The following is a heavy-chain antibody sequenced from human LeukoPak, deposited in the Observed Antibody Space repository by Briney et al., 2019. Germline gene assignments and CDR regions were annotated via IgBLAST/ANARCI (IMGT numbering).Heavy chain of an antibody. V-gene: IGHV3-48*01. D-gene: IGHD3-10*01. Sequence: PGGSLRLSYAASGFTFSSYAMSWVRQAPGKGLEWVSYISSSSSTIYYADSVKGRFTISRDNAENSLYLQMDSLRAEDTAVYYCAREPLWFGSDYWGQGTLVTVSS. CDR2: ISSSSSTI. CDR1: GFTFSSYA. CDR3: AREPLWFGSDY. J-gene: IGHJ4*02.